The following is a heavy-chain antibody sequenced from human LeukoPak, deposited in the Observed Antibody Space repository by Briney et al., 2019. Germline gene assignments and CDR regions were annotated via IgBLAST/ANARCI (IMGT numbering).Heavy chain of an antibody. CDR3: TRPRYYDNALGFDAFDI. Sequence: GGSLRLSCAASGFTFSGSAMHWVRQASGKGLEWVGRIRSKANSYATAYAASVKGRFTISRDDSKNTAYLQMNSLKTEDTAVYYCTRPRYYDNALGFDAFDIWGQGTMVTVSS. CDR1: GFTFSGSA. CDR2: IRSKANSYAT. D-gene: IGHD3-22*01. J-gene: IGHJ3*02. V-gene: IGHV3-73*01.